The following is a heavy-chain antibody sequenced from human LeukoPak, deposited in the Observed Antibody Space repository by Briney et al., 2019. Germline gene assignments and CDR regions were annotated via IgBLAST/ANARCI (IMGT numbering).Heavy chain of an antibody. J-gene: IGHJ4*02. D-gene: IGHD5-12*01. V-gene: IGHV4-38-2*02. CDR1: GYSISSGYY. CDR2: FYHSGST. CDR3: ARDRGDGYDYFWDY. Sequence: PSETLSLTCTVSGYSISSGYYWGWIRQPPGKGLEWIGSFYHSGSTNYNPSLKSRVTISVDTSKNQFSLKLSSVTAADTAVYYCARDRGDGYDYFWDYWGQGTLVTVSS.